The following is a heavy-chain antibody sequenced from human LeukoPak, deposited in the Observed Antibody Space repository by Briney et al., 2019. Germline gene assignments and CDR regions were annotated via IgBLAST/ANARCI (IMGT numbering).Heavy chain of an antibody. CDR3: ARPGLGNYGMDV. Sequence: SETLSLTCTVSGGFISSYYWSWIRQPPGKGLEWIGYIYYSGSTNYNPSLKSRVTISVDTSKNQFSLKLSSVTAADTAVYYCARPGLGNYGMDVWGQGTTVTVSS. CDR2: IYYSGST. CDR1: GGFISSYY. V-gene: IGHV4-59*08. J-gene: IGHJ6*02. D-gene: IGHD7-27*01.